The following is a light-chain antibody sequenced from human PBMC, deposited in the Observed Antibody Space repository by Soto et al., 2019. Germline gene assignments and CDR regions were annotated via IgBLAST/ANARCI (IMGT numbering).Light chain of an antibody. CDR1: QSVSSTY. V-gene: IGKV3-20*01. CDR3: QQYGSSPPWT. CDR2: GAS. Sequence: EIVLTQSPGTLSFCPWERATLSGRASQSVSSTYLAWYQQKPGQAPRLLIYGASSRATGIPARFSGSGSGTDFTLTISRLEPEDFAVYYCQQYGSSPPWTFGQGTKVDIK. J-gene: IGKJ1*01.